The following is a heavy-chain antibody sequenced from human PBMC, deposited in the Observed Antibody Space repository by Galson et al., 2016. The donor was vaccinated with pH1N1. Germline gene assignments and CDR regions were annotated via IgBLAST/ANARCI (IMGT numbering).Heavy chain of an antibody. D-gene: IGHD4-11*01. Sequence: PALVKPTQTLTLTCTFSGFSLSTSGMCVSWIRQPPGKALEWLALIDWGDDKYYSTSLKTRLTISKDTSKNQVVLTMTNMDPVDTATYYCARFNYSDYVNYFDYWGQGTLVTVSS. J-gene: IGHJ4*02. CDR2: IDWGDDK. CDR1: GFSLSTSGMC. V-gene: IGHV2-70*01. CDR3: ARFNYSDYVNYFDY.